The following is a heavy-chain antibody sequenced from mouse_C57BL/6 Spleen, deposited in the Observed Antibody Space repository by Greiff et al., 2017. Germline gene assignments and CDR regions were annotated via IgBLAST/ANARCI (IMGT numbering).Heavy chain of an antibody. D-gene: IGHD2-5*01. J-gene: IGHJ4*01. CDR1: GFSLTSYG. Sequence: VQLQESGPGLVQPSQSLSITCTVSGFSLTSYGVHWVRQSPGKGLEWLGVIWRGGSTDYNAAFMSRLSITKDNSKSQVFFKMNSLQADDTAIYYCAKDRGDNSNYYYAMDYWGQGTSVTVSS. V-gene: IGHV2-5*01. CDR3: AKDRGDNSNYYYAMDY. CDR2: IWRGGST.